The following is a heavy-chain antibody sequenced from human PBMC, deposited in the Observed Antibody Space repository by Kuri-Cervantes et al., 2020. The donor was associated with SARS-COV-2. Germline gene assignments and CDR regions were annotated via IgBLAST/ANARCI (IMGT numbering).Heavy chain of an antibody. CDR3: VRGCGPNSIAVAGTINPNWFDP. D-gene: IGHD6-19*01. CDR2: IKCDGSEK. J-gene: IGHJ5*02. CDR1: GITFSSYA. Sequence: GESLKISCAASGITFSSYAMHWVCQAPEKGLEWVADIKCDGSEKYYVDSVKGRLTISRDNAKNSLYLQVNSLRAEDMTVYYCVRGCGPNSIAVAGTINPNWFDPWGQGTLVTVSS. V-gene: IGHV3-52*01.